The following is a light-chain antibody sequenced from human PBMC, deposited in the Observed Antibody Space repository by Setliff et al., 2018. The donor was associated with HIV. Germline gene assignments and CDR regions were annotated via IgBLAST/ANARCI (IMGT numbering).Light chain of an antibody. CDR1: SSDIGGYNS. CDR2: DVT. Sequence: QSALTQPASVSGSPGQSITIPCTGTSSDIGGYNSVSWYQQHPDKAPKLMIYDVTKRPSGVSNRFSGSKSGNTASLTISGLQAEDEADYYCCSYADSNTFAFGTGTKVTVL. V-gene: IGLV2-23*02. CDR3: CSYADSNTFA. J-gene: IGLJ1*01.